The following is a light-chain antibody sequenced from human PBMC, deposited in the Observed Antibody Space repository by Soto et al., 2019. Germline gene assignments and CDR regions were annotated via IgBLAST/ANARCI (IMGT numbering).Light chain of an antibody. V-gene: IGLV2-14*01. CDR3: SSYTRYSPYV. J-gene: IGLJ1*01. CDR2: VVS. Sequence: QSALTQPASVSGSPGQSITISCTGTSSDVGGYNYVSWYQQHPGKAPKLIIYVVSKRPSGVSNRFSGSKSGNTASLTISGLQAEDEADYYCSSYTRYSPYVVGTGTKLTVL. CDR1: SSDVGGYNY.